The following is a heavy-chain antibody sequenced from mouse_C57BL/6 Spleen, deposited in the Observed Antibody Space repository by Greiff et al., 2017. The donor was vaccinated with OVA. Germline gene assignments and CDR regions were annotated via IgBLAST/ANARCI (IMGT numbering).Heavy chain of an antibody. J-gene: IGHJ4*01. Sequence: VQLQQPGAELVKPGASVKLSCKASGYTFTSYWMHWVKQRPGQGLEWIGMIHPNSGSTNYNEKFKSKATLTVDKSSSTAYMQLSSLTSEDSAVYYCARETTVVPYAMDYWGQGTSVTVSS. CDR1: GYTFTSYW. D-gene: IGHD1-1*01. V-gene: IGHV1-64*01. CDR3: ARETTVVPYAMDY. CDR2: IHPNSGST.